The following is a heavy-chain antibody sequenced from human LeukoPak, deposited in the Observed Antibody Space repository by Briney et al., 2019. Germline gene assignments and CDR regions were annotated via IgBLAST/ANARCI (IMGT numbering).Heavy chain of an antibody. CDR3: ARDLGYCSGGSCRIFDY. V-gene: IGHV1-69*05. J-gene: IGHJ4*02. D-gene: IGHD2-15*01. CDR1: GGTFSSYA. CDR2: IIPIFGTA. Sequence: SVKVSCKASGGTFSSYAISWVRQAPGQGLEWMGRIIPIFGTANYAQKFQGRVTITTDESTSTAYMELSSLRSEDTAAYYCARDLGYCSGGSCRIFDYWGQGTLVTVSS.